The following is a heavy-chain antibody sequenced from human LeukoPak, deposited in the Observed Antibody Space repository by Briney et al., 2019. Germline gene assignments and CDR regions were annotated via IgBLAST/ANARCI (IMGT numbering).Heavy chain of an antibody. D-gene: IGHD6-13*01. CDR2: INGDGSRT. Sequence: PGGSLRLSCAASGFILTNYYMHWVRQAPGKGPVWVAHINGDGSRTTYADAVKGRFTISRDSAKNTLYLQMNSLRAEDTAVYYCARGETSSSWTTFDYWGQGTLATVSS. J-gene: IGHJ4*02. CDR1: GFILTNYY. V-gene: IGHV3-74*01. CDR3: ARGETSSSWTTFDY.